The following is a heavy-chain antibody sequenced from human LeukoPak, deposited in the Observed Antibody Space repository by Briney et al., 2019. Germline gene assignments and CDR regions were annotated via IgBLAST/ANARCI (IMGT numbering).Heavy chain of an antibody. CDR1: GFTFSSYA. CDR2: ISYDGSNK. J-gene: IGHJ6*02. CDR3: ARGPGYYDSSGYWL. Sequence: PGRSLRLSCAASGFTFSSYAMHWVRQAPGKGLEWVAVISYDGSNKYYADSVKGRFTISRDNSKNTPYLQMNSLRAEDTAVYYCARGPGYYDSSGYWLWGQGTTVTVSS. V-gene: IGHV3-30-3*01. D-gene: IGHD3-22*01.